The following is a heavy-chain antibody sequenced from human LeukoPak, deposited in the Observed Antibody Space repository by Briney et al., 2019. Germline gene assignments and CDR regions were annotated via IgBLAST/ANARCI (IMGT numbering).Heavy chain of an antibody. J-gene: IGHJ4*02. CDR1: GGSISSYY. CDR2: IYYSGST. D-gene: IGHD5-12*01. V-gene: IGHV4-59*08. CDR3: ARRGGYDDYFDY. Sequence: SETLSLTCTVSGGSISSYYWSWIRQPPGKGVEWIGYIYYSGSTNYNPSLKSRVTISVDTSKNQFSLKLSSVTAADTAVYYRARRGGYDDYFDYWGQGTLVTVSS.